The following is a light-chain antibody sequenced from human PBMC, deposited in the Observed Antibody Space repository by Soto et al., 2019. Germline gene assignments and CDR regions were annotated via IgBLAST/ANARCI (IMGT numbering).Light chain of an antibody. CDR2: GAS. CDR3: QQYDYWPPYT. Sequence: EIVMTQSPATLSVAPGERAIVSCRASQSVSDNLAWYQQTPGRAPRLLIYGASIRATVVPARFSGSGSGTEFTLTISSLQSEDFAVYYCQQYDYWPPYTFGQGTKVEIK. J-gene: IGKJ2*01. CDR1: QSVSDN. V-gene: IGKV3-15*01.